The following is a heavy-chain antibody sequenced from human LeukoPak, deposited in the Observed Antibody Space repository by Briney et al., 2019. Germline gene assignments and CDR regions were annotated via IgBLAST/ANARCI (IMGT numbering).Heavy chain of an antibody. V-gene: IGHV3-30-3*01. CDR3: ARDTISIVLIED. Sequence: TGGSLRLSCAASGFTFSSYAMHWVRQAPGKGLEWVAVISYDGSNKYYADSVKGRLTISRDNSKNTLYLQMNSLRAEDTAVYYCARDTISIVLIEDWGQGTLVTVSS. CDR1: GFTFSSYA. D-gene: IGHD2-8*01. J-gene: IGHJ4*02. CDR2: ISYDGSNK.